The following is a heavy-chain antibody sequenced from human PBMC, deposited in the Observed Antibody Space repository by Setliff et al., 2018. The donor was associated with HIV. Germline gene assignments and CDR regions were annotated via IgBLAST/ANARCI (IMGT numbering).Heavy chain of an antibody. V-gene: IGHV4-4*09. CDR3: ARRSIVGVTRGFYYYGLDV. CDR1: GGSINNHY. Sequence: PPETLSLTCTVSGGSINNHYWYWIRQPPGKGLEWIGYIYISGTTNYNPSLKNRVTMSLDTSKTQVSLRLTSVTAADTAVYYCARRSIVGVTRGFYYYGLDVWGQGTTVTVSS. J-gene: IGHJ6*02. D-gene: IGHD1-26*01. CDR2: IYISGTT.